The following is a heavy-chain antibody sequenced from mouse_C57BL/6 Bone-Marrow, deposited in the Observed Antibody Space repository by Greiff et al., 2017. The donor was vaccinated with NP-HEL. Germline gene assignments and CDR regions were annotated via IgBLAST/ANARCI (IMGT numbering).Heavy chain of an antibody. Sequence: QVTLKESDAELVKPGASVKISCKVSGYTFTDHTIHWMKQRPEQGLEWIGYIYPRDGSTKYNEKFKGKATLTADKSSSTAYMQLNSLTSEDSAVYFCARGPLYDGYYVGYFDVWGTGTTVTVSS. CDR3: ARGPLYDGYYVGYFDV. V-gene: IGHV1-78*01. D-gene: IGHD2-3*01. CDR2: IYPRDGST. J-gene: IGHJ1*03. CDR1: GYTFTDHT.